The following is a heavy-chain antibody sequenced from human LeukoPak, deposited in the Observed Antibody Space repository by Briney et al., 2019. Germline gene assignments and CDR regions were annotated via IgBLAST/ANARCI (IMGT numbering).Heavy chain of an antibody. D-gene: IGHD6-19*01. CDR3: AKDRQWLRVTTFDY. V-gene: IGHV3-23*01. J-gene: IGHJ4*02. Sequence: GGSLRLSCAASGFTFSSYAMSWVRQAPGMGLEWVSAISGSGGSTYYADSVKGRFTISRDNSKNTLYLQMNSLRAEDTAVYYCAKDRQWLRVTTFDYWGQGTLVTVSS. CDR1: GFTFSSYA. CDR2: ISGSGGST.